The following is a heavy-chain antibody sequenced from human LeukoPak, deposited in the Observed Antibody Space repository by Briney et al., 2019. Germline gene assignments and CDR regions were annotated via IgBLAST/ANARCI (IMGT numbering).Heavy chain of an antibody. CDR1: GGSISSGDYY. J-gene: IGHJ4*02. CDR2: IYYSGST. D-gene: IGHD5-24*01. CDR3: ARGRMARFDY. V-gene: IGHV4-30-4*08. Sequence: SQTLSLTCTVSGGSISSGDYYWNWIRQPPGKGLEWIGYIYYSGSTYYNPSLKSRVNISVDTSKNQFSLKLSSVTAADTAVYYCARGRMARFDYWGQGTLVTVSS.